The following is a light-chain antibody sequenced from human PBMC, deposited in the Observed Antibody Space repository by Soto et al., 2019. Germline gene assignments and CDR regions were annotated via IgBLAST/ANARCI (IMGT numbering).Light chain of an antibody. J-gene: IGLJ1*01. CDR3: QSYDSSLSGYV. V-gene: IGLV1-40*01. CDR1: SSNIWVGYD. Sequence: QSVLTQPPSVSGAPGQRVTISCTGSSSNIWVGYDVHWYQQVPGTAPKLLIYGNTDRPSGVPDRFSGSKSGTSASLAITGLQAEDEADYYCQSYDSSLSGYVFGTGTKVTVL. CDR2: GNT.